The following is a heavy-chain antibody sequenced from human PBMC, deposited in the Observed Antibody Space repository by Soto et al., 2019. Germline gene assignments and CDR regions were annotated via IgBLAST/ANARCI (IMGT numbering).Heavy chain of an antibody. V-gene: IGHV4-34*01. CDR1: GGSFSGYY. Sequence: SETLSLTCAVYGGSFSGYYWSWIRQPPGKGLEWIGEINHSGSTNYNPSLKSRVTISVDTSKNQFSLKLSSVTAADTAVYYCASNSGYSSSWPGIYYFDYWGQGTLVTVSS. J-gene: IGHJ4*02. D-gene: IGHD6-13*01. CDR3: ASNSGYSSSWPGIYYFDY. CDR2: INHSGST.